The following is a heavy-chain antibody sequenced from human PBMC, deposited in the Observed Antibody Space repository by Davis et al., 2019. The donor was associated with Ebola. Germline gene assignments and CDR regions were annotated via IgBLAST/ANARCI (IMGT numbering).Heavy chain of an antibody. J-gene: IGHJ6*02. D-gene: IGHD2-8*02. CDR1: GGTFSSYA. V-gene: IGHV1-69*13. Sequence: AASVQVSCKASGGTFSSYAISWVRQAPAQGLEWMGGIIPIFGTANYAQKFQGRVTITADESTSTAYMELSSLRSEDTAVYYCARVRCTGGVCLSGGMDVWGQGTTVTVSS. CDR3: ARVRCTGGVCLSGGMDV. CDR2: IIPIFGTA.